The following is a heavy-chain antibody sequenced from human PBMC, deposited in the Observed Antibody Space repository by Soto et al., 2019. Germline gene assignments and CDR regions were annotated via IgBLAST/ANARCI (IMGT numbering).Heavy chain of an antibody. D-gene: IGHD6-13*01. J-gene: IGHJ4*02. CDR3: ARWGLSSSWSYCYY. Sequence: QVPLQESGPGLVKPSQTLSLTCTVAGGPISSGGDYWSWILQHPGKGLEWIGYIYYSVSTYHNPSLKSRVTISVDTSKNQFSLKLSSVTAADTDVYYCARWGLSSSWSYCYYWGQGTLVTVSS. CDR1: GGPISSGGDY. V-gene: IGHV4-31*03. CDR2: IYYSVST.